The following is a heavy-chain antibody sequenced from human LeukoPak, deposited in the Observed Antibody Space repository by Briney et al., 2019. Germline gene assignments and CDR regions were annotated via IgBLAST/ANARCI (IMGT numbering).Heavy chain of an antibody. D-gene: IGHD6-19*01. Sequence: PSETLSLTCTVSGGSISSSSYYWGWVRRPPGKGLEWIGNIYYSGSPNYNPSLKSRVTISVDTSKNQFSLKVISVTAADTAVYYCARREGYSSGRGAFDYWGQGTLVTVSS. CDR2: IYYSGSP. CDR3: ARREGYSSGRGAFDY. J-gene: IGHJ4*02. V-gene: IGHV4-39*07. CDR1: GGSISSSSYY.